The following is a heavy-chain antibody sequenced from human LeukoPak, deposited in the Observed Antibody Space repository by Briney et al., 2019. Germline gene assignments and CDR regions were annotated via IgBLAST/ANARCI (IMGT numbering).Heavy chain of an antibody. J-gene: IGHJ6*02. CDR1: GGSFSGYY. CDR3: ARGMGYYGMDV. CDR2: INHSGST. V-gene: IGHV4-34*01. D-gene: IGHD3-10*01. Sequence: SETLSLTCAVCGGSFSGYYWSWIRQPPGKGLEWIGEINHSGSTNYNPSLKSRVTISVDTSKNQFSLKLSSVTAADTAVYYCARGMGYYGMDVWGQGTTVTVSS.